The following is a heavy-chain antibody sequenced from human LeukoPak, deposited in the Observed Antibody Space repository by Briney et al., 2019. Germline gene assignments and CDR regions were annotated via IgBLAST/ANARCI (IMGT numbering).Heavy chain of an antibody. V-gene: IGHV4-39*01. CDR1: GGSISSSSYY. CDR2: INHSGST. J-gene: IGHJ4*02. Sequence: SETLSLTCTVSGGSISSSSYYWGWIRQPPGTGLEWIGEINHSGSTNYNPSLKSRVTISVDTSKNQFSLKLSSVTAADTAVYYCARHDCGDYMGQVFDYWGQGTLVTVSS. CDR3: ARHDCGDYMGQVFDY. D-gene: IGHD4-17*01.